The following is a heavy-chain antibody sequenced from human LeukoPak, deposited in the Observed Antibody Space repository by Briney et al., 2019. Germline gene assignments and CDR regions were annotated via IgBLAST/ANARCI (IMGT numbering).Heavy chain of an antibody. CDR3: ARDFSWIQLWSWFDP. D-gene: IGHD5-18*01. CDR2: INPSGGST. J-gene: IGHJ5*02. CDR1: GYTFTSYY. V-gene: IGHV1-46*01. Sequence: ASVKVSCKASGYTFTSYYMHWVRQAPGQGLEWRGIINPSGGSTSYAQKFQGRVTMTRDTSTSTVYMELSSLRSEDTAVYYCARDFSWIQLWSWFDPWGQGTLVTVSS.